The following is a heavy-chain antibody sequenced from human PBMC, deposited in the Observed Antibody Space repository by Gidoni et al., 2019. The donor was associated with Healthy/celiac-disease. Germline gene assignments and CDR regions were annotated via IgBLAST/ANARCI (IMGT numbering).Heavy chain of an antibody. Sequence: QLQLQESGPGLVKPSVTLSLTCTVSGGSISSSSYYWGWIRQPPGKGLEWIGSIYYSGSTYYNPSLKSRVTISVDTSKNQFSLKLSSVTAADTAVYYCARRAYSSGWSDPWGQGTLVTVSS. J-gene: IGHJ5*02. V-gene: IGHV4-39*01. D-gene: IGHD6-19*01. CDR3: ARRAYSSGWSDP. CDR1: GGSISSSSYY. CDR2: IYYSGST.